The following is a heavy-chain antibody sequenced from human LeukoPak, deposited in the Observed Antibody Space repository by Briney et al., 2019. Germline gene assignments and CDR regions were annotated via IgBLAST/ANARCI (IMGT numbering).Heavy chain of an antibody. Sequence: ASVKVSCKASGYTFTNYALHWVRQAPGQRLEWMGWIHAGNDNTRYSQKFQGRVTITRDTSASTAYMELNSLRPDDTAVYYCASTFTGTYYYYYMDVWGKGTTVTVSS. D-gene: IGHD1-14*01. J-gene: IGHJ6*03. CDR1: GYTFTNYA. CDR2: IHAGNDNT. V-gene: IGHV1-3*01. CDR3: ASTFTGTYYYYYMDV.